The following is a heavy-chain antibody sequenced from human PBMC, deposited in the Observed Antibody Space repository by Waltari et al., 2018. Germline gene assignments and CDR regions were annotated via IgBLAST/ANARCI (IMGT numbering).Heavy chain of an antibody. V-gene: IGHV4-34*01. J-gene: IGHJ4*02. Sequence: QVQLQQWGAGLLKPSETLSLTCAVYGGSFSGYYWSWIRQPTGEGLEWIGEIKHSGSTNYNPSLKSRVTISVDTSKNQFSLKLSSVTAADTAVYYCARSTYYDYVWGSYLPYWGQGTLVTVSS. D-gene: IGHD3-16*02. CDR3: ARSTYYDYVWGSYLPY. CDR2: IKHSGST. CDR1: GGSFSGYY.